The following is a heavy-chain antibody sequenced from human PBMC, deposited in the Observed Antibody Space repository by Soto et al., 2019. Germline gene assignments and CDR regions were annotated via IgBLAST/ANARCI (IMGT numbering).Heavy chain of an antibody. D-gene: IGHD2-2*01. CDR2: IYHSGST. Sequence: PSETLSLTCAVYGGSFSGYYWSWIRQPPGKGLEWIGEIYHSGSTNYNPSLKSRVTISVDTSKNQFSLKLSSVTAADTAVYYCGRGQRVVPAAMDQGHWFDPWGQGTLVTVSS. J-gene: IGHJ5*02. V-gene: IGHV4-34*01. CDR1: GGSFSGYY. CDR3: GRGQRVVPAAMDQGHWFDP.